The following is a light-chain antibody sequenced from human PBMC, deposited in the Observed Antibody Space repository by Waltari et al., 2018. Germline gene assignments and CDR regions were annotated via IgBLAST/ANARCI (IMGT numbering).Light chain of an antibody. V-gene: IGLV2-8*01. CDR3: SSYADTNNLVV. CDR1: SGDVGSYNY. J-gene: IGLJ2*01. Sequence: QSALTQPPSASGSPGQSVTISCTGTSGDVGSYNYVSWYQHHPGEAPKLLIYEVTKRPSGVPGRFSGSKSGNTASLTVSVLQADDEADYYCSSYADTNNLVVFGGGTKLTVL. CDR2: EVT.